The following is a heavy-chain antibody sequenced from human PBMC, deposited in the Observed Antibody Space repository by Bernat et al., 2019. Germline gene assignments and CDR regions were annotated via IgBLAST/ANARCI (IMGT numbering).Heavy chain of an antibody. Sequence: EAQLVESGGGLVNPGGSLRLSCAASGFTFSSFNMNWVRQAPGKGLEWVSSISSSGTYTYYADSVKGRFTISRDNTKNSLYLQMNSLRAEDTAVYYCARDQVTGDFDYWGQGTLVTVSS. CDR2: ISSSGTYT. J-gene: IGHJ4*02. D-gene: IGHD5-18*01. CDR3: ARDQVTGDFDY. V-gene: IGHV3-21*01. CDR1: GFTFSSFN.